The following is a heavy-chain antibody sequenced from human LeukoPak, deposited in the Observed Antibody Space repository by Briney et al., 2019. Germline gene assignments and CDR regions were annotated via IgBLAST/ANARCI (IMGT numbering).Heavy chain of an antibody. CDR2: IYHSGST. D-gene: IGHD5-18*01. Sequence: SETLSLTCTVSGYSISSGYYWGWIRQPPGKGLEWIGSIYHSGSTYYNPSLKSRVTISVDTSKNQFSLKLSSVTAADTAVYYCARVGVYSYGLFYWYFDLWGRGTLVTVSS. J-gene: IGHJ2*01. CDR1: GYSISSGYY. CDR3: ARVGVYSYGLFYWYFDL. V-gene: IGHV4-38-2*02.